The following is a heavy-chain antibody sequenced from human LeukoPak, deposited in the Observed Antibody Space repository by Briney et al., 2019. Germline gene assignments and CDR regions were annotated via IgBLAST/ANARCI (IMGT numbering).Heavy chain of an antibody. Sequence: GASVKVSCKASGYTFTGYYMHWVRQAPGQGLEWMGWINPNSGGTNYAQKFQGRVTMTRDTSISTAYMELSRLRSDDTAVYYCARDTGELLPTGGAFDIWGQGTMVTVSS. J-gene: IGHJ3*02. CDR2: INPNSGGT. CDR1: GYTFTGYY. V-gene: IGHV1-2*02. CDR3: ARDTGELLPTGGAFDI. D-gene: IGHD1-26*01.